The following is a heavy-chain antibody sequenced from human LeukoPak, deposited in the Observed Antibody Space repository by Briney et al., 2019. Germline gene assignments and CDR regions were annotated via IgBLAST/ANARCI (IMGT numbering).Heavy chain of an antibody. CDR1: GFIFSNYW. D-gene: IGHD1-26*01. J-gene: IGHJ3*02. CDR3: AKDPMVGATGGDAFDI. V-gene: IGHV3-7*01. Sequence: GGSLRLSCAASGFIFSNYWMSWVRQAPGKGLEWVANIKQDGSEKYYVDSVKGRFTISRDNAKNSVYMQMNSLRAEDTAVYYCAKDPMVGATGGDAFDIWGQGTMVTVSS. CDR2: IKQDGSEK.